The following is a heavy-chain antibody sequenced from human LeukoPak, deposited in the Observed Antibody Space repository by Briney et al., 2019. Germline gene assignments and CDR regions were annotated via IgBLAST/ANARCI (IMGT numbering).Heavy chain of an antibody. CDR1: GGSISSRGYY. CDR2: ITYSGST. J-gene: IGHJ3*02. Sequence: SSETLSLTCTVSGGSISSRGYYWGWIRQPPGKGLEWIGTITYSGSTYFSPSVKSRVTMSMDTSKNQFSLKLSSVTAADTAVYYCARGFDAHNAFDIWGQGTMVTVSS. D-gene: IGHD3-9*01. V-gene: IGHV4-39*01. CDR3: ARGFDAHNAFDI.